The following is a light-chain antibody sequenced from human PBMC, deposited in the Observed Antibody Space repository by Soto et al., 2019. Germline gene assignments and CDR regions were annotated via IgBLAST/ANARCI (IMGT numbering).Light chain of an antibody. CDR3: QQYYSYPRT. CDR1: QGVTTN. V-gene: IGKV3-15*01. J-gene: IGKJ1*01. Sequence: EIVMTQSPATLSVSPGERATLSCRAGQGVTTNFACDQQKSGQSPRLLIYDVSIRATGVPARFSGTGSETDSTLTISCLQSEDFATYYCQQYYSYPRTFGQGTKVDIK. CDR2: DVS.